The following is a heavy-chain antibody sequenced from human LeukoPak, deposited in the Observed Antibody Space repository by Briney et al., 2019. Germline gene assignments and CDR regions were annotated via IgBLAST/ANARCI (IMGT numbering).Heavy chain of an antibody. Sequence: PGGSLRLSCAASRFTFSNYAMHWVRQAPGKGLEWVANIKQDGNEKYYADSVKGRFTISRDNGKNSLDLQMNSLRADDTAFYYCARDTLGEGEDANYAVYYFDYWGQGTVVTVSS. CDR2: IKQDGNEK. D-gene: IGHD4/OR15-4a*01. V-gene: IGHV3-7*01. CDR1: RFTFSNYA. J-gene: IGHJ4*02. CDR3: ARDTLGEGEDANYAVYYFDY.